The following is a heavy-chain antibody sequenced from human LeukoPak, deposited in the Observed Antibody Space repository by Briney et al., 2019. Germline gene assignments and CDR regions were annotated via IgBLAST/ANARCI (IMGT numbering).Heavy chain of an antibody. Sequence: GGSLRLSCAASGFTFSSYAMHWVRQAPGKGLEWVAVISYDGSNKYYADSVKGRFTISRDNSKNTLHLQMNSLRAEDTALYYCTKDRDYYGSGSNWGQGTMVTVSS. CDR1: GFTFSSYA. V-gene: IGHV3-30-3*01. D-gene: IGHD3-10*01. CDR3: TKDRDYYGSGSN. CDR2: ISYDGSNK. J-gene: IGHJ3*01.